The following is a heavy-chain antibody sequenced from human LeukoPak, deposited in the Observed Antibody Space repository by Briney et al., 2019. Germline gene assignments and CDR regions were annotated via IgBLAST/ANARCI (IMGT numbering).Heavy chain of an antibody. J-gene: IGHJ3*02. D-gene: IGHD4-17*01. CDR2: IYHSGST. CDR1: GYSISSGYY. CDR3: ARGEDYGDYLGAFDI. V-gene: IGHV4-38-2*02. Sequence: PSETLSLTCTVSGYSISSGYYWGWIRQPPGKGLEWIGSIYHSGSTYYNSSLKSRVTISVDTSKNQFSLKLSSVTAADTAVYYCARGEDYGDYLGAFDIWGQGTMVTVSS.